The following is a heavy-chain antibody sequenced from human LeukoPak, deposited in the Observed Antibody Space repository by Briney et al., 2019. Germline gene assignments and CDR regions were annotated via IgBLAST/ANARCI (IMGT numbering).Heavy chain of an antibody. D-gene: IGHD1-26*01. CDR2: INHSGST. CDR3: ARPRYSGSYSPFDY. CDR1: GGSFSGYY. J-gene: IGHJ4*02. V-gene: IGHV4-34*01. Sequence: PETLSLTCAVYGGSFSGYYWSWIRQPPGKGLEWIGEINHSGSTNYNPSLKSRVTISVDTSKNQFSLKLSSVTAADTAVYYCARPRYSGSYSPFDYWGQGTLVTVSS.